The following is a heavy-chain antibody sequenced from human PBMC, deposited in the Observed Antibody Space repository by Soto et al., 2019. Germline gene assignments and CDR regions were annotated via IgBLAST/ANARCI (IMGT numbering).Heavy chain of an antibody. Sequence: PGGSLRLSCAASGVTFSNAWMNWVRQAPGKGLEWVGRIKSKTGGGTTDYAAPVKGRFTISRDDSKNTLYLQMNSLKTEDTAVYYCTSSMIVYYWGQGTLVTVS. V-gene: IGHV3-15*07. CDR1: GVTFSNAW. CDR3: TSSMIVYY. D-gene: IGHD3-22*01. CDR2: IKSKTGGGTT. J-gene: IGHJ4*02.